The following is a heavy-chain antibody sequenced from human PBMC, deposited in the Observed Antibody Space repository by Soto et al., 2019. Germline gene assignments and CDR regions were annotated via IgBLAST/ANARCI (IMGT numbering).Heavy chain of an antibody. Sequence: SETLSLTCTVSGCSISGYYWSWLRQPPGKGLECYCYIYNIGSTNYNPSLRIRVTMSIDTSQEQVSLKLSSVTATDTAVYYCARGGLLWFGDPRGMDVWGQETTVTVSS. CDR1: GCSISGYY. CDR2: IYNIGST. V-gene: IGHV4-59*08. J-gene: IGHJ6*02. D-gene: IGHD3-10*01. CDR3: ARGGLLWFGDPRGMDV.